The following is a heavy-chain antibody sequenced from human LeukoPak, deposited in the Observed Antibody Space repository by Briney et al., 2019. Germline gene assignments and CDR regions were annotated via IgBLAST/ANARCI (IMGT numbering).Heavy chain of an antibody. Sequence: GGSLRLSCAASGFTFYNDAMSWVRQVPGKGLEWVSSISGSGYDKYYVDFVKGRFTISRDNSKNTLYLEMNSLTVDDTAVYYCAKRTFSGESCHFPAKIGWFDPWGQGTLVAVSS. J-gene: IGHJ5*02. V-gene: IGHV3-23*01. D-gene: IGHD2-15*01. CDR2: ISGSGYDK. CDR3: AKRTFSGESCHFPAKIGWFDP. CDR1: GFTFYNDA.